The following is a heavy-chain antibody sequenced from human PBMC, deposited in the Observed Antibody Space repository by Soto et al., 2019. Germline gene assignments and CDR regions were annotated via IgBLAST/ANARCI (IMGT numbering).Heavy chain of an antibody. CDR2: INRRGSEA. CDR1: AFVLRDYP. V-gene: IGHV3-7*03. J-gene: IGHJ4*02. CDR3: VRGTPTPGLDY. D-gene: IGHD1-7*01. Sequence: EVQLVESGGGLVQPGGALRISCVASAFVLRDYPMNWVRQAPGKGLEWVANINRRGSEANYAASVRGRFTISRDNAMNLLYLQMNSLRADDTAVYFCVRGTPTPGLDYWGQGTLVTVSS.